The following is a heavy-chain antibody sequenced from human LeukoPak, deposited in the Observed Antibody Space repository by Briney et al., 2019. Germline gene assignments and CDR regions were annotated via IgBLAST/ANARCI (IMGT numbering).Heavy chain of an antibody. Sequence: ASVKVSCKASGYTFTGYYMHWVRQAPGQGLEWMGWINPNSGGKNYAQKFQGRVTMTRDTSISTAYMELSRLRSDDTAVYYCARGGDDYDSSAAGFDYWGQGTLVTVSS. J-gene: IGHJ4*02. CDR2: INPNSGGK. D-gene: IGHD3-22*01. CDR3: ARGGDDYDSSAAGFDY. CDR1: GYTFTGYY. V-gene: IGHV1-2*02.